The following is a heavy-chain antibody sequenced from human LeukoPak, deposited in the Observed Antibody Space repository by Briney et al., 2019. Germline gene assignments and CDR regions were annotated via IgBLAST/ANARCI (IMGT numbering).Heavy chain of an antibody. J-gene: IGHJ5*01. D-gene: IGHD3-10*01. CDR2: INPNSGGT. V-gene: IGHV1-2*02. CDR3: ARVGTVLLWFGEFNP. Sequence: ASVKVSCKASGYTFTGYYMHWVRQAPGQGLEWMGWINPNSGGTNYAQKFQGRVTMTRDTSISTAYMELSRLRSDDTAVYYCARVGTVLLWFGEFNPWGQGTLVTVSS. CDR1: GYTFTGYY.